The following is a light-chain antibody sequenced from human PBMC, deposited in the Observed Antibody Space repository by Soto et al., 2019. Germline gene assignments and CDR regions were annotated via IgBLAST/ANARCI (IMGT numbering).Light chain of an antibody. CDR1: QGISSY. V-gene: IGKV1-9*01. Sequence: IQLTQSPSFLSASAGDRVTITCRASQGISSYLAWYQQKPGKAPKLLIYTASTLQSGVPSRFSGSGSGTDFTLTISSLQPEDFATYYCQQRNDYPLAYGGGTKVDIK. CDR3: QQRNDYPLA. J-gene: IGKJ4*01. CDR2: TAS.